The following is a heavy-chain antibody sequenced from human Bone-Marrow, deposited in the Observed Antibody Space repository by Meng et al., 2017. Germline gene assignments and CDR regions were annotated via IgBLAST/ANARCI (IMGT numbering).Heavy chain of an antibody. J-gene: IGHJ4*02. CDR1: GFTVSGNY. Sequence: GESLKISCAASGFTVSGNYMSWVRQAPGKGLEWVANIKQDGSEKYYVDSVKGRFTISRDNAKNSLYLQMNSLRADDTAVYFCTRDQFYYDSSGFDVDYWGQGTLVTVSS. CDR2: IKQDGSEK. CDR3: TRDQFYYDSSGFDVDY. D-gene: IGHD3-22*01. V-gene: IGHV3-7*01.